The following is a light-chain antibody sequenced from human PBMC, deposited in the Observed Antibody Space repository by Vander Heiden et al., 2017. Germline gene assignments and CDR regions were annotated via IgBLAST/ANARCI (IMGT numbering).Light chain of an antibody. V-gene: IGKV1-5*03. CDR1: QSISSW. Sequence: DIQMTQSPSTLSASVGDRVVITCRASQSISSWLAWYQQKPGKAPNRLIHQASSSESGVPSRFSGSGSGTEFTLTISSLQPDDFASYYCQQYDNYPPTFGQGTKVEIK. CDR3: QQYDNYPPT. J-gene: IGKJ1*01. CDR2: QAS.